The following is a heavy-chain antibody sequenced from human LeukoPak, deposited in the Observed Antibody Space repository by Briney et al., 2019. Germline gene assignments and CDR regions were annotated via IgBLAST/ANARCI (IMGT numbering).Heavy chain of an antibody. Sequence: PSETLSLICTVSGGSISSYFRSWIRQPAGKGLEWIGRIYTSGSTNYNPSLKSRVTMSVDTSKNQFSLKLSSVTAADTAVYYCARDGTSSSWYVYFQHWGQGTLVTVSS. J-gene: IGHJ1*01. D-gene: IGHD6-13*01. CDR3: ARDGTSSSWYVYFQH. V-gene: IGHV4-4*07. CDR2: IYTSGST. CDR1: GGSISSYF.